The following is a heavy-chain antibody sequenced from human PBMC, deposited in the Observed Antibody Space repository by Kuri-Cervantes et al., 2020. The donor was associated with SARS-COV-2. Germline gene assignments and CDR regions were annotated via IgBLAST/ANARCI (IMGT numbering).Heavy chain of an antibody. CDR1: GGSISSSY. J-gene: IGHJ6*03. D-gene: IGHD6-19*01. CDR3: AGGRYSSYYYYYMDV. CDR2: IYTSGNT. V-gene: IGHV4-4*07. Sequence: GSLRLSCTVSGGSISSSYWTWIRQPAGKGLEWIGRIYTSGNTNYNPSLKSRVTMSVDTSKNQLSLKVSSVTAADTAVYYCAGGRYSSYYYYYMDVWGKGTTVTVSS.